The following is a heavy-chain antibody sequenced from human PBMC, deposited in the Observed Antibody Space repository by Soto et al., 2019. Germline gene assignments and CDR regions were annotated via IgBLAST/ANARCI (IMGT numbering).Heavy chain of an antibody. D-gene: IGHD6-13*01. J-gene: IGHJ5*02. V-gene: IGHV3-21*01. CDR3: TRDASRDSSARGWFDP. Sequence: WASLRLSCAASVFTCSSYSRNWVRQAPGKGLEWVSTISSNSAYIYYTDALRGRFTISRDNAKNSLHLQMNSLRAEDTAVYYCTRDASRDSSARGWFDPWGPGTLVTVPS. CDR2: ISSNSAYI. CDR1: VFTCSSYS.